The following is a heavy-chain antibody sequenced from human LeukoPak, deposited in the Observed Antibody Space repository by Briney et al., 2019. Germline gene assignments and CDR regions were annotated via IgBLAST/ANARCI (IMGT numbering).Heavy chain of an antibody. CDR3: ATAGYSSGWYDGYDYDGMDV. D-gene: IGHD6-19*01. Sequence: ASVKLSCKVSGYTLTELSMHWVRQAPGKGLEWMGGFDPEDGETIYAQKFQGRVTMTEDTSTDTAYLELSSLRSEDTAVYYCATAGYSSGWYDGYDYDGMDVWGQGTTVTVSS. CDR2: FDPEDGET. V-gene: IGHV1-24*01. J-gene: IGHJ6*02. CDR1: GYTLTELS.